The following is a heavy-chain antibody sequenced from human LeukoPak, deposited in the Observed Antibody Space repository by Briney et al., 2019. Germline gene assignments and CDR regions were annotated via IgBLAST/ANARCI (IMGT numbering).Heavy chain of an antibody. CDR3: AKKGATTGDFDY. CDR1: GFTFNNFA. Sequence: GGFLRLSCVASGFTFNNFAMTWVRQAPGKGPEWVSAISGSGGDTYYADSVKGRFTISRDNSKNTLYLQMNSLRAEDTAVYYCAKKGATTGDFDYWGQGTLVTVSS. CDR2: ISGSGGDT. V-gene: IGHV3-23*01. J-gene: IGHJ4*02. D-gene: IGHD1-26*01.